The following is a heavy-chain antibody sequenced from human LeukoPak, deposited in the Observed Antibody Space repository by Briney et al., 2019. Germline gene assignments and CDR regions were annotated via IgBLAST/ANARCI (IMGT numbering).Heavy chain of an antibody. CDR3: AKDIAAAGTGEYYYYCYGMDV. D-gene: IGHD6-13*01. CDR1: GFTFDDYA. Sequence: GGSLRLSCAASGFTFDDYAMHWVRQAPGKGLEWVSLISGDGGSTYYADSVKGRFTISRDNSKNSLYLQMNSLRTEDTALYYCAKDIAAAGTGEYYYYCYGMDVWGQGTTVTVSS. V-gene: IGHV3-43*02. J-gene: IGHJ6*02. CDR2: ISGDGGST.